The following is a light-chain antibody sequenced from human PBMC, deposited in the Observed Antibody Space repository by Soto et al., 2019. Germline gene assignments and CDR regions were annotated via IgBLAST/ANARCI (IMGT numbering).Light chain of an antibody. V-gene: IGKV3-20*01. CDR3: HQYYSWT. J-gene: IGKJ1*01. CDR1: QTINKNY. CDR2: SAS. Sequence: EIVLTQSPGTLSLSPGERATLSCRASQTINKNYFAWYQQKPGQAPRPLMYSASSRATGIPDRFSGSGSGTDFTLTISRLEPEDFAVYYWHQYYSWTFGQGTKVDNK.